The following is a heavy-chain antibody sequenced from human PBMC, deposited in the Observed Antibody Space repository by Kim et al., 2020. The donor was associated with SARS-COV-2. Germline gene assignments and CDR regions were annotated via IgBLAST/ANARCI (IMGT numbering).Heavy chain of an antibody. Sequence: GGSLRLSCAASGFTFSSYAMSWVRQAPGKGLEWVSAISGSGGSTYYADSVKGRFTISRDNSKNTLYLQMNSLRAEDTAVYYCAKIRGSYYPGGSAFDIWGQGTMVTVSS. V-gene: IGHV3-23*01. D-gene: IGHD1-26*01. CDR2: ISGSGGST. CDR1: GFTFSSYA. J-gene: IGHJ3*02. CDR3: AKIRGSYYPGGSAFDI.